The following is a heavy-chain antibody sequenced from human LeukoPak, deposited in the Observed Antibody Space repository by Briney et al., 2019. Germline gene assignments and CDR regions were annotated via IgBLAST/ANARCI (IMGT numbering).Heavy chain of an antibody. CDR2: IVVGSGDT. CDR1: GFTCTTSA. Sequence: ASVKVSCKASGFTCTTSAVQWVRQARGQRLEWIGWIVVGSGDTDYAQKFQERVTITRDRATSTAYMELSSLTSEDTAIYYCAADMAPPDPYKWFDPWGQGTLVTVSS. CDR3: AADMAPPDPYKWFDP. D-gene: IGHD1-14*01. J-gene: IGHJ5*02. V-gene: IGHV1-58*01.